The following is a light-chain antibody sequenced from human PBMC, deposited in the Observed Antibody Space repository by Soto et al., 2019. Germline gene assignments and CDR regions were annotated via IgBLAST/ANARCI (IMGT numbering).Light chain of an antibody. Sequence: SYELTQPPSVSVAPGQTARITCGGNNIGSKSVHWYQQKPGQAPVLVVYDDSDWPSGIPERFSGSNSGNTATLTISRVEAGDEADYYCQVWDSSSDHPEVFGGGTQLTVL. CDR1: NIGSKS. V-gene: IGLV3-21*02. J-gene: IGLJ3*02. CDR2: DDS. CDR3: QVWDSSSDHPEV.